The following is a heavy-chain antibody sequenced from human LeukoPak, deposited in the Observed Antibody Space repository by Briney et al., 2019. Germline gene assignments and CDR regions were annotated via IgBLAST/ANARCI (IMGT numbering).Heavy chain of an antibody. CDR2: ISYDGSNK. V-gene: IGHV3-30*18. D-gene: IGHD2-8*01. CDR3: AKDHCTNGVCYFDY. Sequence: GRSLRLSCAASGFTFSSYGMHWVRQAPGKGLEWVAVISYDGSNKYYADSVKGRFTISRDNSKNTLYLQMDSLRAEDTAVYYCAKDHCTNGVCYFDYWGQGTLVTVSS. CDR1: GFTFSSYG. J-gene: IGHJ4*02.